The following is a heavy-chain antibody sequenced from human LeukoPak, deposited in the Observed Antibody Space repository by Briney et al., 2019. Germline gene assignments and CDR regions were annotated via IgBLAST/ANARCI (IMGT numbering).Heavy chain of an antibody. V-gene: IGHV4-34*01. CDR1: GGSFSGYY. D-gene: IGHD3-9*01. CDR3: ASDTVGLRELDILTGYYKSLGGY. J-gene: IGHJ4*02. CDR2: INHSGST. Sequence: PSETLSLTCAVYGGSFSGYYWSWIRQPPGKGLEWIGEINHSGSTNYNPSLKSRVTISVDTSKNQFSLKLSSVTAADTAVYYCASDTVGLRELDILTGYYKSLGGYWGQGTLVTVSS.